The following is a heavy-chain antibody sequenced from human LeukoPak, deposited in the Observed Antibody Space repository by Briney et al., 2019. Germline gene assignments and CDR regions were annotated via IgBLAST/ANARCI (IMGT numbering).Heavy chain of an antibody. CDR1: GYTFDDYG. CDR3: ARDRGTYYDFWSGYPDY. J-gene: IGHJ4*02. Sequence: GGSLRLSCAASGYTFDDYGMSWVRHAPGKGLVWVSGIHWKGGSTGYADSVKGRFTSSRDNAKNSLYLQMNSLRAEDTALYYCARDRGTYYDFWSGYPDYWGQGTLVAVSS. D-gene: IGHD3-3*01. CDR2: IHWKGGST. V-gene: IGHV3-20*04.